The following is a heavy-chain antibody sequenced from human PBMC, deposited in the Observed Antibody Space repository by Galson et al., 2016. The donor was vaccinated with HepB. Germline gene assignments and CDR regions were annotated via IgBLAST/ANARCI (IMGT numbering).Heavy chain of an antibody. Sequence: SLRLSCAASGFTFSSFSMHWVRQATGKSLEWVSTIGTGGATYYSTSVRGRFTISRDNARNSFFLQMNSLRAGDTAIYYCAKRSAIWEAFDIWGQGTVVTVSS. V-gene: IGHV3-13*04. D-gene: IGHD1-26*01. CDR2: IGTGGAT. J-gene: IGHJ3*02. CDR1: GFTFSSFS. CDR3: AKRSAIWEAFDI.